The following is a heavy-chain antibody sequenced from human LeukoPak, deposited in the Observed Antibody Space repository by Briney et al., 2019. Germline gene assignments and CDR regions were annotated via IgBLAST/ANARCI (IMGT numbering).Heavy chain of an antibody. CDR3: ARLPHDYSNYVQFDP. V-gene: IGHV1-69*05. J-gene: IGHJ5*02. CDR2: IIPIFGTA. D-gene: IGHD4-11*01. Sequence: SVKVSCKASGGTFSSYAMSWVRQAPGQGLEWMGGIIPIFGTANYAQKFQGRVTITTDESTSTAYMELSSLRSEDTAVYYCARLPHDYSNYVQFDPWGQGTLVTVSS. CDR1: GGTFSSYA.